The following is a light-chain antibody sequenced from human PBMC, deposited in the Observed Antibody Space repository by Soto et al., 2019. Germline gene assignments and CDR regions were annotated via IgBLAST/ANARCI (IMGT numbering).Light chain of an antibody. CDR1: QSVSSSY. Sequence: EIVLTQSPGTLSLSPVERATLSCRASQSVSSSYFAWYQQKPGQATRLLIYGASSRATGIPDRFSGSGSGTDFTLTISRLEPEDFAVYYCHQYGSSPYTFGQGTKLEIK. V-gene: IGKV3-20*01. CDR3: HQYGSSPYT. CDR2: GAS. J-gene: IGKJ2*01.